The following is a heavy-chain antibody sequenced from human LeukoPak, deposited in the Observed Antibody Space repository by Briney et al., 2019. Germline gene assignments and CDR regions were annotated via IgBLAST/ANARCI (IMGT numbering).Heavy chain of an antibody. Sequence: SETLSLTCAVYGGSFSGYYWSWIRQPPGKGLEWIGEINHSGSTNYNPSLKSRDTISVDTSKNQFSLKLSSVTAADTAVYYCARHYTPPYSSGWYTRSHYYYYYMDVWGKGTTVTISS. V-gene: IGHV4-34*01. D-gene: IGHD6-19*01. CDR1: GGSFSGYY. CDR3: ARHYTPPYSSGWYTRSHYYYYYMDV. CDR2: INHSGST. J-gene: IGHJ6*03.